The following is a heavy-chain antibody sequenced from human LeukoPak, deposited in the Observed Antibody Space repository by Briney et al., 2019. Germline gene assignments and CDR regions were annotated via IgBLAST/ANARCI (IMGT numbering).Heavy chain of an antibody. CDR2: ISAYNGNT. CDR3: ARSRIVVLPAAPYYFGY. Sequence: ASVKVSCKASGYTFTSYGISWVRQAPGQGLEWMGWISAYNGNTNYAQKLQGRVTMTTDTSTSTAYMELRSLRSDDTAVYYCARSRIVVLPAAPYYFGYWGQGTLVTVSS. V-gene: IGHV1-18*04. CDR1: GYTFTSYG. J-gene: IGHJ4*02. D-gene: IGHD2-2*01.